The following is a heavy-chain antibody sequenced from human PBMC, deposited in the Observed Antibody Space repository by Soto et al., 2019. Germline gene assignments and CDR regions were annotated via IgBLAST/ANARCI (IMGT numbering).Heavy chain of an antibody. V-gene: IGHV3-30-3*01. Sequence: GGSLSISCAASGFTFSSYAMHWVHQAPGKGLEWVAVISYDGSNKYYADSVKGRFTISRDNSKNTLYLQMNSLRAEDTAVYYCARDIPVKEGTKYFQHWGQGTLVTVAS. D-gene: IGHD3-10*01. CDR1: GFTFSSYA. CDR3: ARDIPVKEGTKYFQH. J-gene: IGHJ1*01. CDR2: ISYDGSNK.